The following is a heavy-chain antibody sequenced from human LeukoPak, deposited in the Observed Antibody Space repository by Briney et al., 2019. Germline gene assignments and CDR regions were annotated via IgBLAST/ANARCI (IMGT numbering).Heavy chain of an antibody. CDR2: IRSDGSNK. CDR3: AKEGGYCSSTSCRRYFQH. D-gene: IGHD2-2*01. J-gene: IGHJ1*01. V-gene: IGHV3-30*02. CDR1: GFTFSSYG. Sequence: GGSLRLSCVASGFTFSSYGMHWVRQAPGKGLEWVAFIRSDGSNKYYADSVKGRFTISRDNSKNTLYLQMNSLRAEDTAVYYRAKEGGYCSSTSCRRYFQHWGQGTLVTVSS.